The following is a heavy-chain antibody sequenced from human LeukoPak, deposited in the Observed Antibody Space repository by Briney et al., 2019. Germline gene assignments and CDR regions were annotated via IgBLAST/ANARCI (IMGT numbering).Heavy chain of an antibody. D-gene: IGHD4-17*01. CDR1: GFTFSSYG. J-gene: IGHJ3*02. CDR2: ISGSGSST. V-gene: IGHV3-23*01. CDR3: AKVLYGDFDAFDM. Sequence: GGSLRLYCAASGFTFSSYGMSWVRQAPGKGLEWVSLISGSGSSTYYADSVKGRFTISRDNSKNTLYLQMNSLRAEDTAVYYCAKVLYGDFDAFDMWGQGTKVTVSS.